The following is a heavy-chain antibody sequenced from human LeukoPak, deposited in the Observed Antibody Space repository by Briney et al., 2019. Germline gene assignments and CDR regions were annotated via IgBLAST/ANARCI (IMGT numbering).Heavy chain of an antibody. V-gene: IGHV3-23*01. CDR1: GFTFSSYA. CDR2: ISGSGGST. Sequence: GGSLRLSCAASGFTFSSYAMSWVRQAPGKGLEWVSAISGSGGSTYYADSVKGRFTISRDNAKNSLYLQMNSLRAEDTAVYYCARRGSSSSVDYWGQGTLVTVSS. J-gene: IGHJ4*02. D-gene: IGHD6-6*01. CDR3: ARRGSSSSVDY.